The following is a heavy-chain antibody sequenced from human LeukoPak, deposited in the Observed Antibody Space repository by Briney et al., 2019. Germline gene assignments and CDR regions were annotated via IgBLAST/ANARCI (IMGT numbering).Heavy chain of an antibody. V-gene: IGHV4-39*07. J-gene: IGHJ6*03. CDR2: IFYTGKT. Sequence: SETLSLTCTVSGGSVYTSDYYWGWVRQPPGKGPEWIGDIFYTGKTNYNPSLKSRVTISVDTSKNQFSLKLSSVTAADTAVYYCARALSRYYYYYMDVWGKGTTVTVSS. CDR1: GGSVYTSDYY. CDR3: ARALSRYYYYYMDV.